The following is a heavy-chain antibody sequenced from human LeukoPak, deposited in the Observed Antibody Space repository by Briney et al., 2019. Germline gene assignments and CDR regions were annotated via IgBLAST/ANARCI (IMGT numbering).Heavy chain of an antibody. D-gene: IGHD2-2*03. CDR2: IYPGDSDT. J-gene: IGHJ3*02. CDR1: GYSFTSYW. CDR3: ARPGYCSSTSCYALAFDI. V-gene: IGHV5-51*01. Sequence: GESLKISRKGSGYSFTSYWIGWVRQMPGKGLEWMGIIYPGDSDTRYSPSFQGQVTISADKSISTAYLQWSSLKASDTAMYYCARPGYCSSTSCYALAFDIWGQGTMVTVSS.